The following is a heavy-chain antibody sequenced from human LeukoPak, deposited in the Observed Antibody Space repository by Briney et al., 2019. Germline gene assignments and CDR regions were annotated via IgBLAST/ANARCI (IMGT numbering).Heavy chain of an antibody. J-gene: IGHJ3*02. CDR2: IYPGDSDT. V-gene: IGHV5-51*01. CDR1: GYSFTSYW. Sequence: GESLQISCKGSGYSFTSYWIGWVRPMPGKGLEWMGIIYPGDSDTRYSPSFQGQVTISADKSISTAYLQWSSLKASDTAMYYCASTKSYYYDSSGRLDAFDIWGQGTMVTVSS. CDR3: ASTKSYYYDSSGRLDAFDI. D-gene: IGHD3-22*01.